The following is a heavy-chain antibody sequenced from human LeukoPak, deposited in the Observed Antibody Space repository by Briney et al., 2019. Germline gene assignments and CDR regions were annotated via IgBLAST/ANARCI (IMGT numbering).Heavy chain of an antibody. CDR3: ARDWVSSGWPRHFDY. D-gene: IGHD6-19*01. CDR1: GYTFTSYA. CDR2: INTNTGNP. J-gene: IGHJ4*02. V-gene: IGHV7-4-1*02. Sequence: GASVKVSCKASGYTFTSYAMNWVRQAPGQGLEWMGWINTNTGNPTYAQGFTGRFVFSLDTSVGTAYLQISSLKAEDTAVYYCARDWVSSGWPRHFDYWGQGTLVTVSS.